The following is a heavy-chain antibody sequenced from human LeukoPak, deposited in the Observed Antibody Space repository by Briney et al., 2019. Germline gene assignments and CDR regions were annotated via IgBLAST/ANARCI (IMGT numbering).Heavy chain of an antibody. V-gene: IGHV4-34*01. D-gene: IGHD3-9*01. CDR1: GGSFSGYY. CDR3: ARATGGGYDILTGYYTRSDRFDY. CDR2: INHSGST. Sequence: SETLSLTCAVYGGSFSGYYWSWIRQPPGKGLEWIGEINHSGSTNYNPSLKSRVTISVDTSKNQFSLKLSSVTAADTAVYYCARATGGGYDILTGYYTRSDRFDYWGQGTLVTVSS. J-gene: IGHJ4*02.